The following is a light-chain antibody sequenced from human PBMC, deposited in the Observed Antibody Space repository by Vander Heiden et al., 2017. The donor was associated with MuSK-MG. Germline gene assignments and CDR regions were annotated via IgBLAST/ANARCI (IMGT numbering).Light chain of an antibody. Sequence: SSLSASVGDRVTITCQASQDISNYLNWYQQKPGKAPKLLIYDASNLETGVPSRFSGSGSGTDFTFTISSLQPEDIATYYCQQYDNFPSITFGQGTRLDIK. CDR3: QQYDNFPSIT. V-gene: IGKV1-33*01. J-gene: IGKJ5*01. CDR1: QDISNY. CDR2: DAS.